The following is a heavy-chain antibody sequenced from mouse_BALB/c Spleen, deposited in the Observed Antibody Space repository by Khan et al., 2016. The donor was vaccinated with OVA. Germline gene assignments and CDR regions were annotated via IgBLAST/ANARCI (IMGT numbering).Heavy chain of an antibody. Sequence: LVKTGASVKISCKASGYSFTDYYMHWVKQSHGKSLEWLGYISCYNGSTTYNQKFKGKATFTVEPYYSTVDMQFNSLTSEDSAVYYCARGDYYGSSSFAYWGQGTLVTVSA. CDR1: GYSFTDYY. D-gene: IGHD1-1*01. V-gene: IGHV1S34*01. J-gene: IGHJ3*01. CDR2: ISCYNGST. CDR3: ARGDYYGSSSFAY.